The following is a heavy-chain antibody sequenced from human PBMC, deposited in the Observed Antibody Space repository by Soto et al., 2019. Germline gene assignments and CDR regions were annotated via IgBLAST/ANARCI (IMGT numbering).Heavy chain of an antibody. V-gene: IGHV4-4*02. CDR2: IYHTGST. D-gene: IGHD3-10*01. J-gene: IGHJ4*02. Sequence: QVQLQESGPGLVTPSGTLSLTCAVSGGSIISDNWWSWVRQPPGKGLEWIGRIYHTGSTNYNPSLQSRVTKSLDKSTNQFSLKRTSVTAADTAIYYCARVKFGANWGQGTLVTVAS. CDR1: GGSIISDNW. CDR3: ARVKFGAN.